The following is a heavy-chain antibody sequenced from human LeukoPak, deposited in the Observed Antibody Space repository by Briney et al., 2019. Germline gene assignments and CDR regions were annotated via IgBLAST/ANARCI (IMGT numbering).Heavy chain of an antibody. CDR1: GFTVGSSR. D-gene: IGHD4-23*01. J-gene: IGHJ4*02. CDR3: ARDLTIGGNSKAY. V-gene: IGHV3-53*01. Sequence: GGSLRLSCAASGFTVGSSRRMSWVRQAPGKGLEWVPTAYDDDNRNYADSVKGRFTISRDNSKNTLDLQMNSLRAEDTAVYYCARDLTIGGNSKAYWGQGTLVTVSS. CDR2: AYDDDNR.